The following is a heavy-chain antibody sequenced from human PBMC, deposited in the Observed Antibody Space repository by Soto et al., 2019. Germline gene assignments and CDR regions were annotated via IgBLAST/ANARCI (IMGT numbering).Heavy chain of an antibody. CDR3: AREIDGYYGMDV. CDR2: ISPMFGTA. Sequence: QVQLVQSGAEVKKPGSSVKVSCKASGGTFSTDSISWVRQAPGQGLEWMGGISPMFGTANNAQKFQGRVTITADESTSTAYMELSSLRSEDTAVYFCAREIDGYYGMDVWGQGTTVTVAS. CDR1: GGTFSTDS. J-gene: IGHJ6*02. V-gene: IGHV1-69*12.